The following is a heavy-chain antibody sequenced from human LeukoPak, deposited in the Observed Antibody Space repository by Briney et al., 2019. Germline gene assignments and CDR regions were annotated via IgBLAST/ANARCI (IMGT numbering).Heavy chain of an antibody. J-gene: IGHJ4*02. Sequence: GGSLRLFCAASGFTFSSYGMHWVRQAPGKGLEWVAVISYDGSNKYYADSVKGRFTISRDNSKNTLYLQMNSLRAEDTAVYYCANLDYGDYYDYWGQGTLVTVSS. CDR1: GFTFSSYG. V-gene: IGHV3-30*18. CDR3: ANLDYGDYYDY. D-gene: IGHD4-17*01. CDR2: ISYDGSNK.